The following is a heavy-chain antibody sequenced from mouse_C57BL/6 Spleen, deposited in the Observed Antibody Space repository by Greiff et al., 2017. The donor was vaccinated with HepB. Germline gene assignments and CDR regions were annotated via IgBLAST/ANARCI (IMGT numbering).Heavy chain of an antibody. V-gene: IGHV5-17*01. CDR3: ARGVYYYGSSHLSWFAY. D-gene: IGHD1-1*01. Sequence: EVHLVESGGGLVKPGGSLKLSCAASGFTFSDYGMHWVRQAPEKGLEWVAYISSGSSTIYYADTVKGRFTISRDNAKNTLFLQMTSLRSEDTAMYYCARGVYYYGSSHLSWFAYWGQGTLVTVSA. CDR2: ISSGSSTI. CDR1: GFTFSDYG. J-gene: IGHJ3*01.